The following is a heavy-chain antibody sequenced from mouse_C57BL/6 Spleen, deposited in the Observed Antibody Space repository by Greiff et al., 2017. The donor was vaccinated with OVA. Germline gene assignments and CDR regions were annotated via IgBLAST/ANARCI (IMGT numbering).Heavy chain of an antibody. Sequence: EVQLVESEGGLVQPGSSMKLSCTASGFTFSDYYMAWVRQVPEKGLEWVANINYDGSSTYYLDSLKSRFIISRDNAKNVLYLQMSSLKSEDTATYYCAREGWDGEFAYWGQGTLVTVSA. V-gene: IGHV5-16*01. CDR3: AREGWDGEFAY. CDR1: GFTFSDYY. D-gene: IGHD4-1*01. CDR2: INYDGSST. J-gene: IGHJ3*01.